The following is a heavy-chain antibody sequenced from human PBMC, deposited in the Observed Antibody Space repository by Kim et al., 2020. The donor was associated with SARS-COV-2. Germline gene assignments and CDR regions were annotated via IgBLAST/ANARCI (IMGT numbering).Heavy chain of an antibody. V-gene: IGHV3-30*07. CDR3: ARDPYSSSWYPDY. D-gene: IGHD6-13*01. J-gene: IGHJ4*02. Sequence: ADSVKGRFTISRDKSKNTLYLHMNSLRAEDTAVYYCARDPYSSSWYPDYWGQGTLVTVSS.